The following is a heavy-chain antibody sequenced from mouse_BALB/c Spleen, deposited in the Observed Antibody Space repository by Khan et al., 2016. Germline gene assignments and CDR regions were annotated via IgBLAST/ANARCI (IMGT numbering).Heavy chain of an antibody. J-gene: IGHJ3*01. CDR2: INPSTGYT. CDR3: GREYYGTSWFAY. CDR1: GYTFTSYW. V-gene: IGHV1-7*01. D-gene: IGHD1-1*01. Sequence: QVQLQQSGAELAKPGASVKMSCKASGYTFTSYWMHWVKQRPGQGLEWIGYINPSTGYTEYNQTFKDKATLTADKSSSTAYMQLSSLTSEDSAVYYCGREYYGTSWFAYWGQGTLVTVSA.